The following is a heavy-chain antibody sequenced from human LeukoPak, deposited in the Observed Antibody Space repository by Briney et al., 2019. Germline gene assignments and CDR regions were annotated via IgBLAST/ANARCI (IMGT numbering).Heavy chain of an antibody. Sequence: GGSLRLSCAASGFTVSSNYMSWVRQAPGKGLEWVSYISSSGSTIYYADSVKGRFTISRDNAKNSLYLQMNSLRAEDTAVYYCARAELWLLSYWGQGTLVTVSS. J-gene: IGHJ4*02. V-gene: IGHV3-11*01. CDR1: GFTVSSNY. D-gene: IGHD5-18*01. CDR2: ISSSGSTI. CDR3: ARAELWLLSY.